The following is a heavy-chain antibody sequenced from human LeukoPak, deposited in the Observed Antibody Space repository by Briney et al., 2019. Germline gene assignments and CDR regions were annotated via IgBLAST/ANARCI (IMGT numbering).Heavy chain of an antibody. V-gene: IGHV3-23*01. D-gene: IGHD1-26*01. Sequence: GGSLRLSCAASGFTFSSYAMSWVRQAPGKGLEWVSAISGSGGSTYYADSVKGRFTISRDNAKNSLYLQMNSLRAEDTAVYYCATEGYFCFDYWGQGTLVTVSS. CDR3: ATEGYFCFDY. J-gene: IGHJ4*02. CDR1: GFTFSSYA. CDR2: ISGSGGST.